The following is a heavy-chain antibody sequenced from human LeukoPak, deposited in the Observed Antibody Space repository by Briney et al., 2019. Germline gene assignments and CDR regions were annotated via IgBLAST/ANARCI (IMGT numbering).Heavy chain of an antibody. J-gene: IGHJ6*03. CDR3: ARDRQQLVDYMDV. V-gene: IGHV3-30*04. Sequence: GGSLRLSCAASGFTFSGSAMHWVRQAPGKGLEWVAFISYDGGKKDYADSVKGRFTISRDNSRNTLYLQMNSLRAEDTAVYYCARDRQQLVDYMDVWGKGTTVTVSS. CDR2: ISYDGGKK. D-gene: IGHD6-13*01. CDR1: GFTFSGSA.